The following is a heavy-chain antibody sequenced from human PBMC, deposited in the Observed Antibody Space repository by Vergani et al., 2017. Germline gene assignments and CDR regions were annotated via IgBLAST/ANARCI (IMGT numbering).Heavy chain of an antibody. Sequence: QLLESGGGLIQPGGSLRLSCAASGFTFNSYAMTWVRQAPGKGLEWVSGINNNGGSTYYADSVKGRFTISRDNSKNTLYLQMTDLRAEDTATYYCARGGLTVTTLLVDWGQGTLVTVSS. V-gene: IGHV3-23*01. CDR3: ARGGLTVTTLLVD. CDR2: INNNGGST. J-gene: IGHJ4*02. CDR1: GFTFNSYA. D-gene: IGHD4-17*01.